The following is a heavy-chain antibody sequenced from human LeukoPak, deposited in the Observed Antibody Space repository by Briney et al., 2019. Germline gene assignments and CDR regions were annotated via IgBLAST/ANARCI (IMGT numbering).Heavy chain of an antibody. CDR3: ARKENVYYYFDY. D-gene: IGHD3-10*01. J-gene: IGHJ4*02. V-gene: IGHV4-61*01. CDR2: MSPSGTT. Sequence: SETLSLTCTVSGDSVSSGNYYLSWIRQPPGKGLDWITYMSPSGTTKYNPSLKSRVTMSVDTSKNQFSLKLSSVTAVDTAVYYCARKENVYYYFDYWGQGTLVTVSS. CDR1: GDSVSSGNYY.